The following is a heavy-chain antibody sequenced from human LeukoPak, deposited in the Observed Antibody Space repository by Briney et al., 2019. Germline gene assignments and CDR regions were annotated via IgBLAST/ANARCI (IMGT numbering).Heavy chain of an antibody. V-gene: IGHV3-23*01. D-gene: IGHD3-22*01. Sequence: SGGSLRLSCAASGFTFSSYAMSWVRQAPGKGLEWVSAISGSGGSTYYADSVKGRFTISRDNSKNTLYLQMNSLRAEDTAVYYCAKPRGSSGYYDYWGQGTLVTVSS. CDR2: ISGSGGST. J-gene: IGHJ4*02. CDR1: GFTFSSYA. CDR3: AKPRGSSGYYDY.